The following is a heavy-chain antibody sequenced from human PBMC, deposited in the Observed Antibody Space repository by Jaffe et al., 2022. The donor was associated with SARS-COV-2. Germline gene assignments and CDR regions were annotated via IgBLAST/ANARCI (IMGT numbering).Heavy chain of an antibody. D-gene: IGHD5-18*01. CDR2: IYPGDSDT. CDR3: ARGADVDTAMAGSVWTNWFDP. V-gene: IGHV5-51*01. Sequence: EVQLVQSGAEVKKPGESLKISCKGSGYSFTSYWIGWVRQMPGKGLEWMGIIYPGDSDTRYSPSFQGQVTISADKSISTAYLQWSSLKASDTAMYYCARGADVDTAMAGSVWTNWFDPWGQGTLVTVSS. CDR1: GYSFTSYW. J-gene: IGHJ5*02.